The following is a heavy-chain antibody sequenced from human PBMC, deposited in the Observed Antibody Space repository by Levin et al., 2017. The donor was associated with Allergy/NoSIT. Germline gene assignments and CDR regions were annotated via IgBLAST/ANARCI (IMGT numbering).Heavy chain of an antibody. CDR3: ARDGDGDYGNYYFDN. V-gene: IGHV1-2*02. CDR2: ITPNSGGT. Sequence: GASVKVSCKASGYSFSGYYMHWVRQAPGQGLEWMGWITPNSGGTNYAQKFQGRVTMTRDTSITTAHMELSRLTSDDTAVYYCARDGDGDYGNYYFDNWGQGTLVTVSS. CDR1: GYSFSGYY. D-gene: IGHD4-17*01. J-gene: IGHJ4*02.